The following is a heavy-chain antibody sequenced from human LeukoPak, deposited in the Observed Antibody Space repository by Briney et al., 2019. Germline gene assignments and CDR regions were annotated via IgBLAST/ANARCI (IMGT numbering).Heavy chain of an antibody. J-gene: IGHJ4*02. CDR1: GGSISSGNYY. V-gene: IGHV4-39*02. CDR2: NHYRGTT. CDR3: ARGPTYQPIDS. Sequence: SETLSLTCTVAGGSISSGNYYWGWIRQPPGKGLDWIASNHYRGTTYYNPSLKSRVTISVDTSKNHFSLKLSSVTAADTAVYYCARGPTYQPIDSWGQGTLVTVSS. D-gene: IGHD2-2*01.